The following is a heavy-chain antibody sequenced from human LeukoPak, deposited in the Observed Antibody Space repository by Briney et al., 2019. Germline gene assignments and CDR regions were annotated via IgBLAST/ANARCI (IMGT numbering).Heavy chain of an antibody. J-gene: IGHJ6*03. CDR2: INHSGST. Sequence: SETLSLTCAVSGGSFREYYWRWIRQPPGKGLEWIGEINHSGSTNYSPSLKSQVTISVDTSKNHFSLKLSSLTAADTAVYYCARQGITMAGTASYYIDVWGKGTTVTISS. D-gene: IGHD6-19*01. CDR1: GGSFREYY. CDR3: ARQGITMAGTASYYIDV. V-gene: IGHV4-34*01.